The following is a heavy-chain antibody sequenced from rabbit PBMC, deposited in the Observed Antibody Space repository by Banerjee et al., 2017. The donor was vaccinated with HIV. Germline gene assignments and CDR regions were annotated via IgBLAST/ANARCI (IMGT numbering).Heavy chain of an antibody. Sequence: QEQLEESGGGLVQPEGSLTLTCTASGFSFSNKYVMCWVRQAPGKGLEWIGCINAGSTGNTYYVNWAKGRFTISRTSSTTVTLQMTSLTAADSATYFCAREVVTGVRYFNLWGPGTLVTVS. CDR3: AREVVTGVRYFNL. J-gene: IGHJ4*01. D-gene: IGHD4-1*01. CDR1: GFSFSNKYV. V-gene: IGHV1S45*01. CDR2: INAGSTGNT.